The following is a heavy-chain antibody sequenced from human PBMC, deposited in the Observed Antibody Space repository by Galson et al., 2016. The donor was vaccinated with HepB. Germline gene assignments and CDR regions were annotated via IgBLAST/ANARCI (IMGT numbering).Heavy chain of an antibody. CDR3: ARHSPPDGSTNGGLAY. D-gene: IGHD2-8*01. V-gene: IGHV5-51*01. CDR2: IYPGDSDT. Sequence: QSGAEVKKPGESLKISCKSSGYRFNTYWISWVRQMPGKGLEWMGVIYPGDSDTRYSPSFQGQVTISVDKSISTAYLQWSSLKASDTAMYFCARHSPPDGSTNGGLAYWGQGTLVTVSS. J-gene: IGHJ4*02. CDR1: GYRFNTYW.